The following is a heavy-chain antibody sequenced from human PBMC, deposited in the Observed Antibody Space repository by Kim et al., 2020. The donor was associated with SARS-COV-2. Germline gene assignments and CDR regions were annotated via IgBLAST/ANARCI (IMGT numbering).Heavy chain of an antibody. CDR3: AKDRKNRDKLYDY. J-gene: IGHJ4*02. V-gene: IGHV3-23*01. D-gene: IGHD2-15*01. Sequence: YADSVKGRFTISRDNSKNTLYLQMNSLRAEDTAVYYCAKDRKNRDKLYDYWGQGTLVTVSS.